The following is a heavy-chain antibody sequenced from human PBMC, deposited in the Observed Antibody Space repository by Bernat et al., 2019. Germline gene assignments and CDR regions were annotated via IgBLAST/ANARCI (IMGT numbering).Heavy chain of an antibody. CDR1: GFTFSSYW. CDR3: ARDRLGNPYWYFDL. Sequence: EVQLVESGGGLVQPGGSLRLSCAASGFTFSSYWMHWVRQAPGKGLVWVSHINTDGSSTTYADSVKGRFTISRDNAKNTLYLQMNSLRAEDTAVYYCARDRLGNPYWYFDLWGRGTLVTVSS. D-gene: IGHD7-27*01. J-gene: IGHJ2*01. V-gene: IGHV3-74*01. CDR2: INTDGSST.